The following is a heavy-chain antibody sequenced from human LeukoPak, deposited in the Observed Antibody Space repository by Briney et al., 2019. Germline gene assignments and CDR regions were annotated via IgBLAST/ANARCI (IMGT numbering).Heavy chain of an antibody. CDR2: IIPILGIA. CDR3: ARERGLVDTAMATGYYYYYGMDV. D-gene: IGHD5-18*01. V-gene: IGHV1-69*04. Sequence: AASVKVSCKASGGTFSSYAISWVRQAPGQGLEWMGRIIPILGIANYAQKFQGRVTITADKSTSTAYMELSSLRSEDTAVYYCARERGLVDTAMATGYYYYYGMDVWGQGTTVTVSS. J-gene: IGHJ6*02. CDR1: GGTFSSYA.